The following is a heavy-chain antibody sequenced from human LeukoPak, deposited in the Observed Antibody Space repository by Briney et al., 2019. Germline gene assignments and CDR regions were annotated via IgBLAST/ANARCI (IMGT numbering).Heavy chain of an antibody. CDR1: RFTFSSYS. CDR2: ISSSSSYI. V-gene: IGHV3-21*01. D-gene: IGHD2-15*01. Sequence: GGSLRLSCAASRFTFSSYSMNWVRQAPGKGLEGVSSISSSSSYIYYADSVKGRFTISRDNAKNSLYLQMNSLRAEDTAVYYCARQNQGYCSGGSCYTLSTYYYYYYMDVWGKGTTVTVSS. CDR3: ARQNQGYCSGGSCYTLSTYYYYYYMDV. J-gene: IGHJ6*03.